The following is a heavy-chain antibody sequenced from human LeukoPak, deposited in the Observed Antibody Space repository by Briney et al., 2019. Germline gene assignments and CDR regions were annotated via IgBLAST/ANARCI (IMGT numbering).Heavy chain of an antibody. Sequence: GGSLRLSCAASGFTFSSYWMHWVRQAPGKGLVWVSRINSDGSSTSYADSVKGRFTISRDNAKNTLYLQMNSLRAEDTAVYYCAKGRSITMIVVVIPFDPWGQGTLVTVSS. J-gene: IGHJ5*02. CDR2: INSDGSST. D-gene: IGHD3-22*01. V-gene: IGHV3-74*01. CDR3: AKGRSITMIVVVIPFDP. CDR1: GFTFSSYW.